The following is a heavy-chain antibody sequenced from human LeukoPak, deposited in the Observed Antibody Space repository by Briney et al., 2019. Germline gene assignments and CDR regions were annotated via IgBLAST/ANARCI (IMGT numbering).Heavy chain of an antibody. D-gene: IGHD6-13*01. CDR3: AKGKYSSSRGAFDI. Sequence: GGSLRLSCAASGFTFSSYSMNWVRQAPGKGLEWVSYISSSRSTIYYADSVKGRFTISRDNAKNSLYLQMNSLRAEDTAVYYCAKGKYSSSRGAFDIWGQGTMVTVSS. V-gene: IGHV3-48*01. CDR1: GFTFSSYS. J-gene: IGHJ3*02. CDR2: ISSSRSTI.